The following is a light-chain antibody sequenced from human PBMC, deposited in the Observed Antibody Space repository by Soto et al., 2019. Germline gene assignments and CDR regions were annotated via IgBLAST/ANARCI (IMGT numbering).Light chain of an antibody. Sequence: EIVMTQSPATLSVSPGESATLSCRASQSVGSGYIAWYQQKPGQAPRLLIYGASTRATGIPDRFSGSGSGTDFTLTISRLEPEDFAMYYCQVYNSSPWTFGQGTKVDIK. V-gene: IGKV3-20*01. CDR3: QVYNSSPWT. CDR2: GAS. J-gene: IGKJ1*01. CDR1: QSVGSGY.